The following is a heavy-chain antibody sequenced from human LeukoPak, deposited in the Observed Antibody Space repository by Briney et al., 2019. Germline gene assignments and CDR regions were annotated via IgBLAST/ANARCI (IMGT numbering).Heavy chain of an antibody. CDR3: PTRIFGNGFHI. D-gene: IGHD3-3*01. CDR2: IFKGVST. V-gene: IGHV4-61*02. Sequence: PSQTLSLTCTVSGGSMSSGDYHWTWLRQPAGKGLEWIGRIFKGVSTNYNPSLKSRATISQDTSKNQFSLDLTSVTPADTAVYYCPTRIFGNGFHIWGKGTLVTVSS. J-gene: IGHJ3*02. CDR1: GGSMSSGDYH.